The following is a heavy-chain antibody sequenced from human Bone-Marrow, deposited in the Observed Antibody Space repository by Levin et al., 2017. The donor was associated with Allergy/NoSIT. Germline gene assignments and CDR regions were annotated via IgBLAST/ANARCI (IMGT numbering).Heavy chain of an antibody. J-gene: IGHJ4*02. Sequence: EGSLRLSCVASGFTFDDYTLHWVRQVPGKGLQWVSVISWDGGNTGYADSVKGRFTASRDNKKNSLYLEMNSLRRDDSALYYCVKGYSSSWGGPLDYWGQGTLVTVSS. CDR3: VKGYSSSWGGPLDY. D-gene: IGHD6-13*01. CDR2: ISWDGGNT. V-gene: IGHV3-43*01. CDR1: GFTFDDYT.